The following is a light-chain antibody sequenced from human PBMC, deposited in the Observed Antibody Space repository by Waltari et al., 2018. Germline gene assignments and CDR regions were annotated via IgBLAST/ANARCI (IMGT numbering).Light chain of an antibody. Sequence: QSVLTQPPSASGTPGQRVTISCSGSSSNLGSHTVHWYQQFPGAAPTLLISGSDHRPSGVPDRFSGSKSGTSASLAISGLQSEDEADYYCAAWDDRLNGPVFGGGTKLTVL. V-gene: IGLV1-44*01. CDR1: SSNLGSHT. CDR3: AAWDDRLNGPV. CDR2: GSD. J-gene: IGLJ3*02.